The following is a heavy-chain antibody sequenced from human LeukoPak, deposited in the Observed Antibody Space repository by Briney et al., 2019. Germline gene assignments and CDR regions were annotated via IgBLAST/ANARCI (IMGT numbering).Heavy chain of an antibody. J-gene: IGHJ5*02. V-gene: IGHV1-2*02. D-gene: IGHD3-16*01. CDR3: AREILRRGWFDT. CDR1: GYTFTASF. CDR2: INPSSGDT. Sequence: GASVKVSCKASGYTFTASFLHRVRQAPGQGLEWMGWINPSSGDTNSVQKFQDRVTMTRDTSINTAYMELSRLRSDDTAVYYCAREILRRGWFDTWGQGTLITVSS.